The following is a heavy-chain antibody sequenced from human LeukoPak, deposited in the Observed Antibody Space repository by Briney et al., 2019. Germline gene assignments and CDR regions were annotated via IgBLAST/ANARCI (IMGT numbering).Heavy chain of an antibody. D-gene: IGHD3-22*01. CDR3: ASPYSYDSRIDP. CDR2: MYYSGST. Sequence: SETLSLTCTVSGGSISRGDYYWSWIRQPPGKGLEWIAYMYYSGSTYYNQSLKSRVTMSADTSKNQLSLKLSSVTAADTAVYYCASPYSYDSRIDPWGQGILVTVSS. V-gene: IGHV4-30-4*01. J-gene: IGHJ5*02. CDR1: GGSISRGDYY.